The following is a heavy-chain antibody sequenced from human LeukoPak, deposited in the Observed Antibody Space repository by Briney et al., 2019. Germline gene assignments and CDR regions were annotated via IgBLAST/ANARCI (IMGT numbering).Heavy chain of an antibody. D-gene: IGHD6-6*01. CDR3: AKTGSSIAARPPDY. CDR2: VYDSGST. J-gene: IGHJ4*02. CDR1: GASFSSSPYY. V-gene: IGHV4-39*07. Sequence: SETLSLTCTVSGASFSSSPYYWGWIRQPPGKGLEWIGSVYDSGSTFYNPSLKSRVTISIDTFMNQFSLKLTSVTAADTAVYYRAKTGSSIAARPPDYWGQGTLVIVSS.